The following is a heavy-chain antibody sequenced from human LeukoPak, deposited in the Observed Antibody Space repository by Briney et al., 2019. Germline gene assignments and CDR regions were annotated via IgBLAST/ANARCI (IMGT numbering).Heavy chain of an antibody. J-gene: IGHJ4*02. V-gene: IGHV1-18*01. D-gene: IGHD2-21*01. Sequence: ASVKVSCKASGDRFTSFGISWVRQAPGQGLEWMGWISPYNGNTNYAPKLQRRVTMTTDTATSTAYMELTSLTSDDTAVYYCARDRQCGYWGQGTLVTVSS. CDR1: GDRFTSFG. CDR3: ARDRQCGY. CDR2: ISPYNGNT.